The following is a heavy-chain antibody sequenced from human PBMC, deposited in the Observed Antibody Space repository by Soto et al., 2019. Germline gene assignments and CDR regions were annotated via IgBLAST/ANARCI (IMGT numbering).Heavy chain of an antibody. CDR3: ARDRDELVGIFPYYYGIDL. CDR1: GFTFSSYE. J-gene: IGHJ6*02. Sequence: GGSLRLSCAASGFTFSSYEMNWVRQAPGKGLEWVSYISSSGRTTYSADSVKGRFTISRDNAKNSLSLQMNSLRADDTAVYYCARDRDELVGIFPYYYGIDLWGQGTTVTVSS. V-gene: IGHV3-48*03. D-gene: IGHD2-21*01. CDR2: ISSSGRTT.